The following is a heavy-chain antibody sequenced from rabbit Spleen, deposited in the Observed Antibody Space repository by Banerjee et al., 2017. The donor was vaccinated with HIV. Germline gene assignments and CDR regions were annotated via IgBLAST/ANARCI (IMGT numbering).Heavy chain of an antibody. CDR1: GFSFSSNYY. CDR2: IYGGSSGST. V-gene: IGHV1S45*01. J-gene: IGHJ4*01. D-gene: IGHD6-1*01. CDR3: ARDSYRNYGYGEFNL. Sequence: QEQLEESGGDLVKPEGSLTLTCTASGFSFSSNYYMCWVRQAPGKGLECIACIYGGSSGSTYYASWAKGRFTISKTSSTTVTLQMTSLTAADTATYFCARDSYRNYGYGEFNLWGPGTLVTVS.